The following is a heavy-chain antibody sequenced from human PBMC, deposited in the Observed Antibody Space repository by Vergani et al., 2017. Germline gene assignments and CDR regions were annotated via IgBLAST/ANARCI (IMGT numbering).Heavy chain of an antibody. CDR3: AKRLLGTGGYDSYYFDY. J-gene: IGHJ4*02. Sequence: EVQLVESGGGLVQPGRFLRLSCAASGFTFDDYAMHWVRQAPGKGLEWVSGSSWNSGSIGYADSVKGRFTISRYNAKNSLYLQMNSLRAEDTALYYCAKRLLGTGGYDSYYFDYGGQGTLVTVSS. V-gene: IGHV3-9*01. D-gene: IGHD5-12*01. CDR1: GFTFDDYA. CDR2: SSWNSGSI.